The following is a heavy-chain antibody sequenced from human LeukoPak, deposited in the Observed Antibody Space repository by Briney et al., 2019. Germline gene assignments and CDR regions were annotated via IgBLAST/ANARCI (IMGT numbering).Heavy chain of an antibody. CDR2: ISSSSSYI. CDR1: GFTFRSYN. Sequence: GGSLRLSCAACGFTFRSYNMNWLPPAPGKRPEWVSSISSSSSYIYYADSVKGRFTISRDNDKNSVYLQMNSLRAEDTELYYCARGASRADYWGQGTLVTVSS. CDR3: ARGASRADY. V-gene: IGHV3-21*01. J-gene: IGHJ4*02.